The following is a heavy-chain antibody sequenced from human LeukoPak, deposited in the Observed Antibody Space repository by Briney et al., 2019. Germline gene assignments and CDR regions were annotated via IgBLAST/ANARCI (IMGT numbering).Heavy chain of an antibody. D-gene: IGHD6-25*01. CDR2: IIPIFGIP. J-gene: IGHJ6*03. CDR3: GLSGNYYYYYMDV. CDR1: GGTFRTFA. V-gene: IGHV1-69*13. Sequence: SVTVSCKASGGTFRTFAISWVRQAPGQGLEWMGGIIPIFGIPDSAQKFQGRLTITADESTTTAYMELSSLRSDDTAIYYCGLSGNYYYYYMDVWGKGTTVTISS.